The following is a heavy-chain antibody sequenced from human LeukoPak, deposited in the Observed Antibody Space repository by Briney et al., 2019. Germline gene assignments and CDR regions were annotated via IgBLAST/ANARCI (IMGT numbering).Heavy chain of an antibody. J-gene: IGHJ4*02. CDR2: ISYDGSNK. Sequence: PGGSLRLSCAASGFTFSSYAMHWVRQAPGRGLEWVAVISYDGSNKYYADSVKGRFTISRDNSKNTLYLQMNSLRAEDTAVYYCARADGGSYGDYFDYWGQGTLVTVSS. V-gene: IGHV3-30*04. CDR3: ARADGGSYGDYFDY. CDR1: GFTFSSYA. D-gene: IGHD1-26*01.